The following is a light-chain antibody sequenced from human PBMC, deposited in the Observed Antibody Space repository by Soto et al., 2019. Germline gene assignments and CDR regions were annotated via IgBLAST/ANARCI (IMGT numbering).Light chain of an antibody. CDR3: QQFARSPFT. J-gene: IGKJ3*01. Sequence: EIVLTQSPGTLSLSPGERATLSCRASQIVSSTQLAWYQQKPGQAPRLLIYGASSRATGIPDRFSGSASGTDLTLTISRLEPEDFAVYYCQQFARSPFTFGPGTRVDIK. CDR1: QIVSSTQ. CDR2: GAS. V-gene: IGKV3-20*01.